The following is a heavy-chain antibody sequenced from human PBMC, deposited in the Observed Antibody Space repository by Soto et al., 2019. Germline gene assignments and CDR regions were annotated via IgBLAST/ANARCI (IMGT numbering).Heavy chain of an antibody. V-gene: IGHV3-33*01. CDR2: IWYDGSNK. Sequence: GGSLRLSCAASGFTFSSYGMHWVRQAPGKGLEWVAVIWYDGSNKYYADSVKGRFTISRDNSKNTLYLQMNSLRAEDTAVYYCARGGNYDILTGWIGYYYYGMDVWGQGTTVTVSS. D-gene: IGHD3-9*01. CDR3: ARGGNYDILTGWIGYYYYGMDV. J-gene: IGHJ6*02. CDR1: GFTFSSYG.